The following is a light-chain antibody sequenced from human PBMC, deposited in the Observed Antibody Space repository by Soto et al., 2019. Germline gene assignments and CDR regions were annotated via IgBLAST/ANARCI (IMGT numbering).Light chain of an antibody. CDR3: QQRGNWL. CDR2: DAS. Sequence: LTQSPATLSLSPGERATLSCRASQSVGNYLAWYQQKPGQAPRLLIFDASNRATGIPARFSGSGSGTDFTLTISSLEPEDFAVYYCQQRGNWLFGQGTKVEIE. J-gene: IGKJ2*01. V-gene: IGKV3-11*01. CDR1: QSVGNY.